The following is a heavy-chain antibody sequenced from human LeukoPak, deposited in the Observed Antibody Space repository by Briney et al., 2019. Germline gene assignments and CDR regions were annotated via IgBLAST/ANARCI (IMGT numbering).Heavy chain of an antibody. Sequence: GRSLRLSCAASGFTFDDYAMHWVRQAPGKGLEWVSGISWNSGSIGYADSVKGRFTISRDNAKNSLYLQMNSLRAEDTALYYCAKANGDGGGDFDYWGQGTLVTVS. V-gene: IGHV3-9*01. CDR2: ISWNSGSI. CDR3: AKANGDGGGDFDY. J-gene: IGHJ4*02. CDR1: GFTFDDYA. D-gene: IGHD4-17*01.